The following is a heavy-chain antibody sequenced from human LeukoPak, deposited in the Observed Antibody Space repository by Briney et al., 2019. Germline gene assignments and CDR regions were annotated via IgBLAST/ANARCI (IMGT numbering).Heavy chain of an antibody. Sequence: PSETLSLACSVSGASISPFYWSWIRQTPGKGLERIGYMHYSGSTNYNPSLESRVTISVDTSKKQFSLNLRSVTAADTALYFCASRIGVATTVDYSGQGTLVTVSS. V-gene: IGHV4-59*12. J-gene: IGHJ4*02. D-gene: IGHD6-19*01. CDR2: MHYSGST. CDR1: GASISPFY. CDR3: ASRIGVATTVDY.